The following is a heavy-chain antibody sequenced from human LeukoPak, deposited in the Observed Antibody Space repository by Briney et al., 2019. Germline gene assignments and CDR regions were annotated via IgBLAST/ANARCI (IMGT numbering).Heavy chain of an antibody. D-gene: IGHD3-22*01. CDR1: GFTVSSNY. Sequence: GGSLRLSCAASGFTVSSNYMSWVRQAPGKGLEWVSVIYSGGSTYYADSVKGRFTISRDNSKNTLYLQMNSLRAEDTAVYYCASGYYDSSGYSRDYWGQGTLVTVSS. V-gene: IGHV3-53*01. CDR2: IYSGGST. J-gene: IGHJ4*02. CDR3: ASGYYDSSGYSRDY.